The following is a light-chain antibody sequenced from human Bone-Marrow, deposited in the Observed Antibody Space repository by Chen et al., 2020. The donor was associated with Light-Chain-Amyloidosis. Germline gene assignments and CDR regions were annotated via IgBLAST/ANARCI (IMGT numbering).Light chain of an antibody. CDR3: QSADSSGTYEVI. V-gene: IGLV3-25*03. CDR1: DFPTKY. J-gene: IGLJ2*01. Sequence: SYERTQPPSLPGSPCQPARNPSSGDDFPTKYACWYQQKPGPAPVLVIHRDTERPSGISERFSGSSSGTTATLTISGVQAEDEADYHCQSADSSGTYEVIFGGGTKLTVL. CDR2: RDT.